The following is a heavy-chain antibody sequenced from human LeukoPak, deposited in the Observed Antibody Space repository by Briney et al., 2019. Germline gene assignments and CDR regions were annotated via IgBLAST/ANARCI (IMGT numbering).Heavy chain of an antibody. D-gene: IGHD3-22*01. J-gene: IGHJ4*02. CDR1: GFTFSDYA. CDR2: ISHVGGT. CDR3: AKDREYDDSCDYNG. V-gene: IGHV3-23*01. Sequence: GGSLRLSCAASGFTFSDYAMSWVHQAPEKGLEWVSTISHVGGTYYADSVMGRFTISRDDSKNMVYLQMDGLRAEDTAVYYCAKDREYDDSCDYNGWGQGTLVTVSS.